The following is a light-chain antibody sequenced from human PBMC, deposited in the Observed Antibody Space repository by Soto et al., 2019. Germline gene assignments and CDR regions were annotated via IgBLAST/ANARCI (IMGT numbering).Light chain of an antibody. CDR1: QSVSSSY. J-gene: IGKJ1*01. Sequence: EIVLTHSPGTLSLSPCERATLSVRASQSVSSSYLAWYQQKPGQAPRLLIYGASSRATGIPDRFSGSGSGTDFTLTISRLEPEDFAVYYCQQYGGSPLFGQGTKVDIK. CDR2: GAS. V-gene: IGKV3-20*01. CDR3: QQYGGSPL.